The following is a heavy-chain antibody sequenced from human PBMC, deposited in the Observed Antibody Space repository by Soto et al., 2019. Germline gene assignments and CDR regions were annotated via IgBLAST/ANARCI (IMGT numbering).Heavy chain of an antibody. J-gene: IGHJ4*02. CDR3: ARAYVGDSGSYYEAGDY. D-gene: IGHD1-26*01. V-gene: IGHV3-30-3*01. Sequence: QVQLVESGGGVVQPGRSLRLSCAASGFTFSSYAMHWVRQAPGKGLERVAVISYDGSNKYYADSVKGRFTISRDNSKNTLYLQMNSLRAEDTAVYYCARAYVGDSGSYYEAGDYWGQGTLVNVSS. CDR2: ISYDGSNK. CDR1: GFTFSSYA.